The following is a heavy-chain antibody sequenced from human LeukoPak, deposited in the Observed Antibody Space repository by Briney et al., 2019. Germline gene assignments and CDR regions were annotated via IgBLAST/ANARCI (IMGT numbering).Heavy chain of an antibody. CDR1: GFTFSDYW. CDR3: AREPVRMRFMDV. Sequence: PGGSLRLSCAASGFTFSDYWMRWVRQAPGKGPEWVANIKYDGREKWYVDSVKGRFTISRDNAKNSLYLQMNSLRAEDTAVYYCAREPVRMRFMDVWGKGTTVTVSS. CDR2: IKYDGREK. V-gene: IGHV3-7*01. J-gene: IGHJ6*03.